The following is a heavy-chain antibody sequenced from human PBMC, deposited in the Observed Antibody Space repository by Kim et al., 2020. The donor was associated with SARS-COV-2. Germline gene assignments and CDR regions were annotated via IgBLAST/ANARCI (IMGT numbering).Heavy chain of an antibody. D-gene: IGHD3-9*01. CDR3: ARSQLRYFVPDYFDY. Sequence: SETLSLTCAVYGGSFSGYYWSWIRQPPGKGLEWIGEINHSGSTNYNPSLKSRVTISVDTSKNQFSLKLSSVTAADTAVYYCARSQLRYFVPDYFDYWGQGTLVTVSS. CDR1: GGSFSGYY. J-gene: IGHJ4*02. CDR2: INHSGST. V-gene: IGHV4-34*01.